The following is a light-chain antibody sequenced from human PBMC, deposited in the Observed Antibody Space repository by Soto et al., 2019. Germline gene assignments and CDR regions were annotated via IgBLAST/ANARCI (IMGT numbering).Light chain of an antibody. V-gene: IGLV2-14*03. Sequence: QSALTQPASVSGSPGQSITISCTGTRSDIGGYHYVSWYQQHPGKVPKLIIYDVSNRPSGVSNRFSGSKSANTASLTISGLQAEDDADYYCSSYTTISTVIFGGGTKLTVL. J-gene: IGLJ2*01. CDR3: SSYTTISTVI. CDR2: DVS. CDR1: RSDIGGYHY.